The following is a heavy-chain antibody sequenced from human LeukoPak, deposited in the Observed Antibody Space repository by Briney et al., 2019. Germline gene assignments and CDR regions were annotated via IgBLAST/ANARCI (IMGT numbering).Heavy chain of an antibody. CDR3: AKEERYSSSWYHDAFDI. Sequence: GGSLRLSCAASGFTFSSYGMHWVRQAPGKGLEWVAFIRHDGGNKYYADSVKGRFTISRDNSKNTLYLQMNSLRGEDTAVVYFAKEERYSSSWYHDAFDIWGQGTMVTVSS. V-gene: IGHV3-30*02. D-gene: IGHD6-13*01. J-gene: IGHJ3*02. CDR1: GFTFSSYG. CDR2: IRHDGGNK.